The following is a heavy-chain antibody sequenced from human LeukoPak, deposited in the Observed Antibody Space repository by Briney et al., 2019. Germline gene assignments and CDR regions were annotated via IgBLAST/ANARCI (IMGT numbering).Heavy chain of an antibody. J-gene: IGHJ4*02. CDR2: ISGSGGST. Sequence: PGGSLRLSCAASGFTFSSYAMSWVRQAPGKGLEWVSAISGSGGSTYYADSVKGRFTISRDNSKITLYLQMNSLRAEDTAVYYCAKDRESSSRPYFFDYWGQGTLVTVSS. CDR1: GFTFSSYA. CDR3: AKDRESSSRPYFFDY. V-gene: IGHV3-23*01. D-gene: IGHD6-6*01.